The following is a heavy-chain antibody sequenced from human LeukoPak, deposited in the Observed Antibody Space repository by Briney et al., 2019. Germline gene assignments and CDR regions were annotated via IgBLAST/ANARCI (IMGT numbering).Heavy chain of an antibody. CDR1: GYTFTSYG. CDR3: ARSTVTSGLVAFDI. CDR2: ISAYNGNT. D-gene: IGHD4-17*01. V-gene: IGHV1-18*01. J-gene: IGHJ3*02. Sequence: ASVKVSCKASGYTFTSYGISWVRQAPGQGLEWMGWISAYNGNTNYAQKLQGRVTMTTDTSTSTACMELRSLRSDDTAVYYCARSTVTSGLVAFDIWGQGTMVTVSS.